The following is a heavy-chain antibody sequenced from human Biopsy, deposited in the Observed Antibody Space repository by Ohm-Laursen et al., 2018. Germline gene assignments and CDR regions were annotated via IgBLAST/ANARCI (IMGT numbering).Heavy chain of an antibody. V-gene: IGHV4-59*07. Sequence: SDTLSLTCTVSGGSMSSYYWTWIRQPPGKGLEWIGYIYNSGSTNYNPSLKSRVTISVAVDTSKSQFSLRLSSVTAGDTAMYYCARGEAGVYDALDIWGQGTMVIVSS. CDR2: IYNSGST. D-gene: IGHD3-10*01. J-gene: IGHJ3*02. CDR3: ARGEAGVYDALDI. CDR1: GGSMSSYY.